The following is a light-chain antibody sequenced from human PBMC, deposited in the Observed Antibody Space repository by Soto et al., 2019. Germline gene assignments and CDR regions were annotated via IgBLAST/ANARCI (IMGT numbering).Light chain of an antibody. Sequence: EIVLTQSLATLSLSPGERATLSCRASQSVSSYLAWYKQKPGQAPRLLIYDASNRATGIPARFSGSGSGTDFTLTISSLEPEDFAVYYCQQRSNWPPLFTFGPGTKVDIK. CDR1: QSVSSY. CDR2: DAS. V-gene: IGKV3-11*01. J-gene: IGKJ3*01. CDR3: QQRSNWPPLFT.